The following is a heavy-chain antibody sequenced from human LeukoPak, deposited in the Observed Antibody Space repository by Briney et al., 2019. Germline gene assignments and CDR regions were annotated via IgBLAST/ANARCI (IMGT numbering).Heavy chain of an antibody. V-gene: IGHV5-51*01. CDR3: ARTLNWDLDY. J-gene: IGHJ4*02. CDR2: IYPGDSDT. Sequence: GESLQISCKGSGYRFTSYWIGWVRQMPGKGLEWMGIIYPGDSDTRYSPSFQGQVTISADKSISTAYLQWSSLKATDTAMYYCARTLNWDLDYWGQGTLVTVSS. D-gene: IGHD7-27*01. CDR1: GYRFTSYW.